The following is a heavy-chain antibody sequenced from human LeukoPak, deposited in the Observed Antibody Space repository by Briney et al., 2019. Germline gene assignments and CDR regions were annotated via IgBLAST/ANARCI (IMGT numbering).Heavy chain of an antibody. J-gene: IGHJ5*02. CDR1: GYTFSSFY. CDR3: VRDGLQTRYSWNDEGRKNWFDP. D-gene: IGHD1-1*01. CDR2: INPTGGST. Sequence: ASVKVSCKASGYTFSSFYMHWVRQAPGQGLEWMGIINPTGGSTSYAQKFQGRVTMTGDTSTNTVYMDLRSLSSEDTAVYYCVRDGLQTRYSWNDEGRKNWFDPWGQGTLVTVSS. V-gene: IGHV1-46*01.